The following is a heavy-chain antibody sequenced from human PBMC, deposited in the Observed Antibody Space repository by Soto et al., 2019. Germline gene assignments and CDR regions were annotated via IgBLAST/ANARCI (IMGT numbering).Heavy chain of an antibody. V-gene: IGHV3-30-3*01. CDR3: ARDFGY. CDR2: ISVDGSNT. Sequence: QVQLVESGGGVVQPGRSLTLSCAASGFIFSNYAMNWVRQAPGRGPEWVAAISVDGSNTNYADSVKGRFTFSRDNSKNTLYLQMNSLRAEDTAVYYCARDFGYWVQGTLVTVSS. J-gene: IGHJ4*02. CDR1: GFIFSNYA.